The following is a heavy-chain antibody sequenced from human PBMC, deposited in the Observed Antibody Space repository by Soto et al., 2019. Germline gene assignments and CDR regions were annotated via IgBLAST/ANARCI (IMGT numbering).Heavy chain of an antibody. CDR3: ARGGRRSLLFVSVFDY. CDR1: GASLTSNNYY. V-gene: IGHV4-39*02. Sequence: QVEMQPSGPGLVKPSETLSLTCPVSGASLTSNNYYWGWIRQSPGKGLEWIGSVYYSGSTYYNPSLQCRVSLSVGLAHFPLNLGSVAAAGTAGCFCARGGRRSLLFVSVFDYWGQGMVVSVSS. CDR2: VYYSGST. J-gene: IGHJ4*02. D-gene: IGHD2-21*01.